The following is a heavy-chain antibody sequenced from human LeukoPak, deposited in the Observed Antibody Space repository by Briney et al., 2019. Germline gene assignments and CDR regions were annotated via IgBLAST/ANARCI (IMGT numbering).Heavy chain of an antibody. D-gene: IGHD5-18*01. Sequence: SQTLFLTCTVSGGSISSGGYYWSWIRQHPGKGLEWIGYIYYSGSTYYNPSLKSRVTISVDTSKNQFSLKLSSVTAADTAVYYCARVADTYYYGMDVWGQGTTVTVSS. CDR3: ARVADTYYYGMDV. CDR1: GGSISSGGYY. J-gene: IGHJ6*02. CDR2: IYYSGST. V-gene: IGHV4-31*03.